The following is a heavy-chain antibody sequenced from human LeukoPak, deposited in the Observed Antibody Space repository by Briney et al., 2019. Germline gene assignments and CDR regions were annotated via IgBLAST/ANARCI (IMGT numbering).Heavy chain of an antibody. CDR2: IRSKANSYAT. Sequence: GGSLRLSCAASGFTFSGSAMHWVRQASGKGLEWVGRIRSKANSYATAYAASVKGRLTISRDDSKNTAYLQMNSLKTEDTAVYYCTRHYRRFDAFDIWGQGTMVTVSS. D-gene: IGHD4-11*01. CDR3: TRHYRRFDAFDI. CDR1: GFTFSGSA. J-gene: IGHJ3*02. V-gene: IGHV3-73*01.